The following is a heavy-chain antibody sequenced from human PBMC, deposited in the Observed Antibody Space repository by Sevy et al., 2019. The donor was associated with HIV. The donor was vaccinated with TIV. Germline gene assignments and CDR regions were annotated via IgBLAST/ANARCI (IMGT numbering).Heavy chain of an antibody. CDR1: GFTFSSYA. Sequence: GGSLRLSCAASGFTFSSYAMSWVRQAPGKGLEWVSAISCSGGSTYYADSVKGRFTISRDNSKNTLYLQMNSLRAEDTAVYYCAKDRAYCGGDCYPGTFDYWGQGTLVTVSS. J-gene: IGHJ4*02. D-gene: IGHD2-21*01. CDR2: ISCSGGST. CDR3: AKDRAYCGGDCYPGTFDY. V-gene: IGHV3-23*01.